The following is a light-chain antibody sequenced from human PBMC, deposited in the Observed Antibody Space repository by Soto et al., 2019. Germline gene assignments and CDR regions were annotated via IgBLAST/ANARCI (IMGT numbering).Light chain of an antibody. J-gene: IGKJ1*01. V-gene: IGKV3-15*01. CDR1: QSVSNN. CDR3: QQYNNWTPWT. CDR2: GAS. Sequence: EIVMPQSPATLSVSPGERATLSCRASQSVSNNLAWYQQKPCQTPRLLIYGASTRSTGIPARFSVSGSGTEFTLTISSLQSEDFAVYYCQQYNNWTPWTFGQGTKVEIK.